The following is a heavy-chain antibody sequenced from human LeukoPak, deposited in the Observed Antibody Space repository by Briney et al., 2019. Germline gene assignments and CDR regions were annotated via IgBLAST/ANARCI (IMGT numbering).Heavy chain of an antibody. V-gene: IGHV4-59*08. CDR2: IYYSGST. J-gene: IGHJ6*02. CDR3: ARQLSYGMDV. CDR1: GGSISSYY. Sequence: SETLSLTCTVSGGSISSYYWSWIRQPPGKGLEWIGNIYYSGSTNYNPSLRSRVTISVDTSKNQFSLKLSSVTAADTAVYYCARQLSYGMDVWGQGTTVTISS.